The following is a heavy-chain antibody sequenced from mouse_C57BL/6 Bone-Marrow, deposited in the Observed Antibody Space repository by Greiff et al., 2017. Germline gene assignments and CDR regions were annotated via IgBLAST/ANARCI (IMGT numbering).Heavy chain of an antibody. CDR3: ARMGENYYGSSSAWFAY. D-gene: IGHD1-1*01. Sequence: QVTLKVSGPGILQPSQTLSLPCSFSGFSLSTFGMGVGWIRQPSGKGLEWLAHIWWDDDKYYNPALKSRLTISKDTSKNQVFLKIANVDTADTATYYCARMGENYYGSSSAWFAYWGQGTLVTVSA. CDR2: IWWDDDK. CDR1: GFSLSTFGMG. J-gene: IGHJ3*01. V-gene: IGHV8-8*01.